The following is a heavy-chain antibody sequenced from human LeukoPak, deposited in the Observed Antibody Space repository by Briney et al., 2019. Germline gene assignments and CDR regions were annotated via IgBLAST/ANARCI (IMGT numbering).Heavy chain of an antibody. J-gene: IGHJ4*02. CDR2: IYHSGST. Sequence: SETLSLTCAVSGYSISSGYYWGWIRQPPGKGLEWIGSIYHSGSTYYNPSLKSRVTISVDTSKNQFSLKLSSVTAADTAVYYCARHKSSEWEAGDFDYWGQGTLVTVSS. D-gene: IGHD1-26*01. V-gene: IGHV4-38-2*01. CDR1: GYSISSGYY. CDR3: ARHKSSEWEAGDFDY.